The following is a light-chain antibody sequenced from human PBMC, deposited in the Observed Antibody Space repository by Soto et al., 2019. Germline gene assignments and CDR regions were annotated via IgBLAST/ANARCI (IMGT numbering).Light chain of an antibody. CDR2: DAS. Sequence: EIVMTQSPANLSVSPGERVSLSCRASQSIYDKLAWYQQKPGQTPRLLIYDASTRATGISGSFSGSGSGTEFTLTISSLQSEDFAVYYCQQYNRWPLTFGGGTKVDI. V-gene: IGKV3-15*01. CDR1: QSIYDK. CDR3: QQYNRWPLT. J-gene: IGKJ4*01.